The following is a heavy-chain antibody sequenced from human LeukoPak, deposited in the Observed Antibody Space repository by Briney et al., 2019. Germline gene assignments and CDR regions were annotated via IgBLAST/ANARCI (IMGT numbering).Heavy chain of an antibody. CDR1: GFTFSSYS. J-gene: IGHJ3*02. Sequence: PGGSLRLSCAASGFTFSSYSMNWVRRAPGKGREGVSCISSSSSYIYYAGSVKGRCTISKDNAKNSLCLQMTSLRADDTAVYYCARDLMNLRNHDAFDIWGQGTMVTVSS. V-gene: IGHV3-21*01. D-gene: IGHD1-14*01. CDR2: ISSSSSYI. CDR3: ARDLMNLRNHDAFDI.